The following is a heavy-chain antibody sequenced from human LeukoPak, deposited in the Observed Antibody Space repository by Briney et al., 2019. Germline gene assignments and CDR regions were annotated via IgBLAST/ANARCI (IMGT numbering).Heavy chain of an antibody. V-gene: IGHV3-20*04. CDR3: ARDRRGITGTEWFDP. J-gene: IGHJ5*02. Sequence: GGSLRLSCEGSGFTFGDYGMSWVRQAPGKGPEWVAGISWNSDSTGYPDSVKGRFTIYRDNAKNSLYLQMNSPRVEDTALYYCARDRRGITGTEWFDPWGQGTLVTVSS. CDR1: GFTFGDYG. CDR2: ISWNSDST. D-gene: IGHD1-20*01.